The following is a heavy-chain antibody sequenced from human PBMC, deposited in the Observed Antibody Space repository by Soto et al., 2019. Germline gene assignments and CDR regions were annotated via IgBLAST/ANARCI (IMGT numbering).Heavy chain of an antibody. J-gene: IGHJ6*03. D-gene: IGHD3-16*01. Sequence: QVRLQESGPGLVKPSETLSLTCTVSGASISSYHWSWIRQSPGKGLEWFGYIYYYGSAKYHPSLKSRVPISVDTPKNQVSLRLTSVTSADTGVYYCAAAVPAEYVFPYYYMDVWGKGTTVTVSS. CDR2: IYYYGSA. CDR1: GASISSYH. V-gene: IGHV4-59*01. CDR3: AAAVPAEYVFPYYYMDV.